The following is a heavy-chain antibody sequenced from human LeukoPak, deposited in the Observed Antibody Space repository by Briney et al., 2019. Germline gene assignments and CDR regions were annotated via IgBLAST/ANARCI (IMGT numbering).Heavy chain of an antibody. J-gene: IGHJ6*03. CDR1: GGTFSSYA. D-gene: IGHD3-10*01. Sequence: ASVKVSCKASGGTFSSYAISWVRQAPGQGLEWMGGIIPIFGTANYAQKFQGRVTITADESTSTAYMELSSLRSEDTAVYYCARVRGSGTRAWGYYYYYYMDVWGKGTTVTISS. CDR3: ARVRGSGTRAWGYYYYYYMDV. V-gene: IGHV1-69*13. CDR2: IIPIFGTA.